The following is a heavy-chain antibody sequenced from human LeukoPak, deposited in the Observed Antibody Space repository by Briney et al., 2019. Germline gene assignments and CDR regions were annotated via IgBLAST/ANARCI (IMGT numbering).Heavy chain of an antibody. Sequence: GGSLRLSCAASGFIFSSCAMNWVRQGPGKGLEWVSGISGSGGSTYFADSVKGRFTISRDSSKNTVYLQMNSLRVEDTAVYYCAKADGNYKTRIDYWGQGTLVTVSS. CDR1: GFIFSSCA. CDR3: AKADGNYKTRIDY. CDR2: ISGSGGST. J-gene: IGHJ4*02. D-gene: IGHD5-24*01. V-gene: IGHV3-23*01.